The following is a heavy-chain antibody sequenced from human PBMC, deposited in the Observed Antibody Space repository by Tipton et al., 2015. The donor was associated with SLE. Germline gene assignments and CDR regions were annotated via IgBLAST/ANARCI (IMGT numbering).Heavy chain of an antibody. Sequence: QSGAEVKKPGSSVKVSCKASGGTFSNYAISWVRQAPGQGLEWMGGIIPIFGTANYAQKFQDRVTITADESTNTAYMELSSLRSEDTAVCYFHSLGYFVFHGMDVLGPWTTVSVSS. CDR1: GGTFSNYA. CDR2: IIPIFGTA. J-gene: IGHJ6*02. D-gene: IGHD3-22*01. CDR3: HSLGYFVFHGMDV. V-gene: IGHV1-69*01.